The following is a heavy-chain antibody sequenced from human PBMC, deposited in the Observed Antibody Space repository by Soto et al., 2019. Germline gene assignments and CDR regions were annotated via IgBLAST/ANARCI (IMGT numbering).Heavy chain of an antibody. D-gene: IGHD3-22*01. CDR3: AKWIPLYYYDSSGYFVY. CDR1: GFTFSSYA. J-gene: IGHJ4*02. Sequence: GGSLRLSCAASGFTFSSYAMSWVRQAPGKGLEWVSAISGSGGSTYYADSVKGRFTISRDNSKNTLYLQMNSLRAEDTAVYYCAKWIPLYYYDSSGYFVYWCQGTLVTVSS. CDR2: ISGSGGST. V-gene: IGHV3-23*01.